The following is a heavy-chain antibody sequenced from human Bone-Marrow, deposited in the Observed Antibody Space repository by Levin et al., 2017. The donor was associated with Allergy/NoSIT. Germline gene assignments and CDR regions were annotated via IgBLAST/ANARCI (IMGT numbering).Heavy chain of an antibody. Sequence: PGGSLRLSCAASGFTFSSYAMHWVRQAPGKGLEWVAVISYDGSNKYYADSVKGRFTISRDNSKNTLYLQMNSLRAEDTAVYYCARLPRSTRFGELFSGLVDYYYGMDVWGQGTTVTVSS. V-gene: IGHV3-30-3*01. CDR1: GFTFSSYA. J-gene: IGHJ6*02. CDR2: ISYDGSNK. CDR3: ARLPRSTRFGELFSGLVDYYYGMDV. D-gene: IGHD3-10*01.